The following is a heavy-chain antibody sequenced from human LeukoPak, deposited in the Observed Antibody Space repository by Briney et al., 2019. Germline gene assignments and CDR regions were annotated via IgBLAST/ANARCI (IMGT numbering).Heavy chain of an antibody. CDR3: VLRYFDWLIGSDAFDI. D-gene: IGHD3-9*01. Sequence: ASVKVSCKASGYTFTSYDINWVRQATGQGLEWMGWMNPNSGNTGYAQKFQGRVTMTRNTSISTAYMELSSLRSEDTAVYYCVLRYFDWLIGSDAFDIWGQGTMVTDSS. J-gene: IGHJ3*02. CDR1: GYTFTSYD. V-gene: IGHV1-8*01. CDR2: MNPNSGNT.